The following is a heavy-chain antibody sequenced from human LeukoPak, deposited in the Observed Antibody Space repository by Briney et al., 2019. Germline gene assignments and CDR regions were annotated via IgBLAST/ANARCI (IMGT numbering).Heavy chain of an antibody. Sequence: GGSLRLSCAASGFAVSGNYMSWVRQAPGKGLEWVSVIFSGGSTYYADSVKGRFTISRDNAKNSLYLQMNSLRAEDTAVYYCARGGCSSSSCHLDFWGQGTLVTVSS. CDR1: GFAVSGNY. CDR3: ARGGCSSSSCHLDF. V-gene: IGHV3-66*01. J-gene: IGHJ4*02. CDR2: IFSGGST. D-gene: IGHD2-2*01.